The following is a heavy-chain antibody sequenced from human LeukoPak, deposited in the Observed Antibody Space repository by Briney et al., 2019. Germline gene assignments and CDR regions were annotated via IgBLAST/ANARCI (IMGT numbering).Heavy chain of an antibody. J-gene: IGHJ6*03. CDR1: GGSFSGYY. V-gene: IGHV4-34*01. D-gene: IGHD3-22*01. CDR2: INHSGST. CDR3: ARRPGYYYDSSGDYPKAMDV. Sequence: SETLSLTCAVYGGSFSGYYWSWIRQPPGKGLEWIGEINHSGSTNYNPSLKSRVTISVDTSKNQFSLKLSSVTAADTAVYYCARRPGYYYDSSGDYPKAMDVWGKGTTVTVSS.